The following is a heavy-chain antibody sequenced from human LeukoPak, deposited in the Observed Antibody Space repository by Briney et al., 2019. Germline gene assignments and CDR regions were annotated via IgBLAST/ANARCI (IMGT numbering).Heavy chain of an antibody. Sequence: SETLSLTCTVSGGSISSYYWSWIRQPPGKGLEWIGYISYSGSTNYNPSLKSRVTISVDTSKNQFSLKLSSVTAADTAVYYCARDFSGSSYFDFWGQGSLVTVSP. V-gene: IGHV4-59*01. CDR1: GGSISSYY. CDR2: ISYSGST. CDR3: ARDFSGSSYFDF. J-gene: IGHJ4*02. D-gene: IGHD1-26*01.